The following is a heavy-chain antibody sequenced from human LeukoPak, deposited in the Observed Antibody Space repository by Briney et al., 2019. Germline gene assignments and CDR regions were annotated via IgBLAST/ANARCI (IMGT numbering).Heavy chain of an antibody. Sequence: ASGFTFEYAASVKGRFTISRDDSKSIAHLQMNSLKTEDTAVYYCARANSFDSSGYYFDYWGQGTLVTVSS. D-gene: IGHD3-22*01. CDR3: ARANSFDSSGYYFDY. J-gene: IGHJ4*02. V-gene: IGHV3-49*02. CDR2: ASGFTF.